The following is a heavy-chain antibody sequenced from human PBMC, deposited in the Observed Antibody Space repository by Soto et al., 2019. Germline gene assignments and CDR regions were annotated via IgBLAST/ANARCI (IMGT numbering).Heavy chain of an antibody. CDR1: GFTFTSSA. CDR3: AASYYDFWSGDYYGKDV. J-gene: IGHJ6*02. CDR2: IVVGSGNT. D-gene: IGHD3-3*01. V-gene: IGHV1-58*01. Sequence: RVSVKVSCKASGFTFTSSAVQCVRQARGQRLEWIGWIVVGSGNTNYAQKFQERVTITRDMSTSTAYMELSSLRSEDTAVYYCAASYYDFWSGDYYGKDVWGQGTTVTVSS.